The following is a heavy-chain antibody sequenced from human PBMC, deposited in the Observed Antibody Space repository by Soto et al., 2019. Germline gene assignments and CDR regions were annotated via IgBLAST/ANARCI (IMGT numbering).Heavy chain of an antibody. V-gene: IGHV1-8*01. CDR2: MNPNSGNT. J-gene: IGHJ6*02. CDR1: GYTFTSYD. D-gene: IGHD3-3*01. Sequence: ASVKVSCKASGYTFTSYDINWVRQATGQGLEWMGWMNPNSGNTGYAQKFRGRVTMTRNTSISTAYMELSSLRSEDTAVYYCARGHVRFLEWLLGDYYGMDVWVQGTTVTVSS. CDR3: ARGHVRFLEWLLGDYYGMDV.